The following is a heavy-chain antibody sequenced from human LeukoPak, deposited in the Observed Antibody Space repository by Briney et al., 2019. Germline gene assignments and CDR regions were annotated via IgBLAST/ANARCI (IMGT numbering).Heavy chain of an antibody. CDR2: INTNTGNP. J-gene: IGHJ5*02. D-gene: IGHD3-9*01. V-gene: IGHV7-4-1*02. Sequence: GASVKVSCKASGYTFTSYYMHWVRQAPGQGLEWMGWINTNTGNPTYAQGFTGRFVFSLDTSVSTAYLQISSLKAEDTAVYYCARDLLTPFDWLSASGWFDPWGQGTLVTVSS. CDR1: GYTFTSYY. CDR3: ARDLLTPFDWLSASGWFDP.